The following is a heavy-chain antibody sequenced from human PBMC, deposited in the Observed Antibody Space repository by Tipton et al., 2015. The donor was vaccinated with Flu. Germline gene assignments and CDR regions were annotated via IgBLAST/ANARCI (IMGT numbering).Heavy chain of an antibody. CDR2: IYYSGST. J-gene: IGHJ5*02. V-gene: IGHV4-59*12. CDR1: GGSISRYY. D-gene: IGHD2-2*01. CDR3: ARSTIVVVPAAIVAFDP. Sequence: TLSPTCTVSGGSISRYYWSWIRQPPGKGLEWIGYIYYSGSTNYNPPLKSRVTISVDTSKNPFSLKLSSVTAADTAVYYCARSTIVVVPAAIVAFDPSGQRTLVTVSS.